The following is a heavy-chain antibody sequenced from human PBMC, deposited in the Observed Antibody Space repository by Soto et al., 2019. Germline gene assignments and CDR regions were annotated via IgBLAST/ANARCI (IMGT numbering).Heavy chain of an antibody. CDR3: ARATAVADVIVYGLDV. V-gene: IGHV4-4*02. J-gene: IGHJ6*02. CDR2: IHHSGST. Sequence: QVQLQESGPGLVKPSGTLSLSCAVSGDSISRRNWWSWVRQSPGQGLEWIGEIHHSGSTNYNLSRKSRVTISIDKSKNHFSLSLTSVTAADTAVYYCARATAVADVIVYGLDVWGQGTAVTVSS. CDR1: GDSISRRNW. D-gene: IGHD2-21*02.